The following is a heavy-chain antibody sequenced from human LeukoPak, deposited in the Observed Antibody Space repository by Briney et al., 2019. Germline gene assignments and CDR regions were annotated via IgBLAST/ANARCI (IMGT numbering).Heavy chain of an antibody. D-gene: IGHD3-16*01. CDR1: GFTFDDYA. Sequence: PGGSLRLSRAASGFTFDDYAMHWVRQAPGKGLVWVSRINSDGSITTYADSVKGRFSISRDNAKNTLYLQMNGLRAEDTAVYYCARGSPGRTWGFDPWGQGTLVTVSS. CDR2: INSDGSIT. CDR3: ARGSPGRTWGFDP. V-gene: IGHV3-74*01. J-gene: IGHJ5*02.